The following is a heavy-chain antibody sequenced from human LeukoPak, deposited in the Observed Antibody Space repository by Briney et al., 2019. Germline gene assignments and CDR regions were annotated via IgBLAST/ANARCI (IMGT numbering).Heavy chain of an antibody. CDR2: INAGNGNT. Sequence: ASVKVSCKASGYTFTSYAMHWVRQAPGQRLEWMGWINAGNGNTEYSQKFQGRVTITRDTSASTAYMELSSLRSEDTAVYYCARAAGDYGRSNWFDPWGQGTLVTVSS. J-gene: IGHJ5*02. D-gene: IGHD4-17*01. CDR1: GYTFTSYA. CDR3: ARAAGDYGRSNWFDP. V-gene: IGHV1-3*01.